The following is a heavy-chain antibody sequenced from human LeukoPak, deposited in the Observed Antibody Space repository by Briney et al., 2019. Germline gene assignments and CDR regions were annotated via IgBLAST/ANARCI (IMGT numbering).Heavy chain of an antibody. CDR2: VTGSGADT. J-gene: IGHJ4*02. Sequence: GGSLRLSCVVSGLTFSSYAMTWVRQAPGMGLEWVSGVTGSGADTYYADSVKGRFTVSRDNSKNTLYLQMNSLRVEDTAVYYCAKAPSWGQGTLVTVSS. CDR1: GLTFSSYA. V-gene: IGHV3-23*01. CDR3: AKAPS.